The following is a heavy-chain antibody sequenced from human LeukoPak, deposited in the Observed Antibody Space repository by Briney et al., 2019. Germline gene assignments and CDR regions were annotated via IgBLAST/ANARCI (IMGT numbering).Heavy chain of an antibody. D-gene: IGHD6-6*01. CDR1: GFTLTTYS. CDR3: ATYSSSMAYYYYMDV. CDR2: ITRISSNI. V-gene: IGHV3-21*01. J-gene: IGHJ6*03. Sequence: PGGSLRLSCAASGFTLTTYSMNWVRPAPGKGLEWVSSITRISSNIYYADSVKGRFTISRDNAKNSLYLQMNSLRVEDTAVYYCATYSSSMAYYYYMDVWGKGTTVTVSS.